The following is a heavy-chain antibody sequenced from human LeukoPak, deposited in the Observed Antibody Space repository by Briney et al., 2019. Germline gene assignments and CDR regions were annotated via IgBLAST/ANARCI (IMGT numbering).Heavy chain of an antibody. CDR2: INPSGDII. D-gene: IGHD4-17*01. CDR1: GYTFTNYY. Sequence: ASVKVSCKASGYTFTNYYVHCVRQAPGQGFEWMGVINPSGDIINYAQTLQSRVTMTRDTTTSTVYMEMSSLRSEDTAVYYCARDSTVTTFRGCVDPWGQGTLVTVSS. V-gene: IGHV1-46*04. CDR3: ARDSTVTTFRGCVDP. J-gene: IGHJ5*02.